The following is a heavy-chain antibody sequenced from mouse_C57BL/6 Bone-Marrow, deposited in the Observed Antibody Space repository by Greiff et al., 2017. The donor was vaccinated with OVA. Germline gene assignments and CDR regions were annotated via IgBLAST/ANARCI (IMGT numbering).Heavy chain of an antibody. Sequence: VKLVESGAELMKPGASVKLSCKATGYTFTGSWIEWVKQRPGHGLEWIGEILPGSGSTNSNEKFKGKATFTADTSSNTAYMQLSSLTTEDSAIYYCAREDYGSSYDYWGQGTTLTVSA. CDR2: ILPGSGST. V-gene: IGHV1-9*01. J-gene: IGHJ2*01. D-gene: IGHD1-1*01. CDR3: AREDYGSSYDY. CDR1: GYTFTGSW.